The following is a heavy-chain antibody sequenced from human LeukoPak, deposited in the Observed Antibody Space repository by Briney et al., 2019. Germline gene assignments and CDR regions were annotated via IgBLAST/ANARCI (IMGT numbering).Heavy chain of an antibody. CDR3: VRGSAATAYFDY. D-gene: IGHD6-25*01. Sequence: GGSLRLSCAASGFTFSSYWMHWVRQAPGKGLVWVSRINSDGSSTRYADSVKGRLTISRDNAKNTLYMQMNSLRDEDTAVYYCVRGSAATAYFDYWRQGTLVTVSS. CDR1: GFTFSSYW. V-gene: IGHV3-74*01. J-gene: IGHJ4*02. CDR2: INSDGSST.